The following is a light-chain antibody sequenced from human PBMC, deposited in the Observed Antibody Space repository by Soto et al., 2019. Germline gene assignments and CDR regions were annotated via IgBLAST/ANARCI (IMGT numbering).Light chain of an antibody. Sequence: QSALTQPASVSGSPGQSITISCTGTSGDIGGYNYVYWYQQHPGKAPKLLISEVTNRPSGVSNRFSGSKSGNTASLTISGLQAEDEADYYCSSYTTNITPVVFGGGTQ. CDR3: SSYTTNITPVV. CDR1: SGDIGGYNY. V-gene: IGLV2-14*01. CDR2: EVT. J-gene: IGLJ2*01.